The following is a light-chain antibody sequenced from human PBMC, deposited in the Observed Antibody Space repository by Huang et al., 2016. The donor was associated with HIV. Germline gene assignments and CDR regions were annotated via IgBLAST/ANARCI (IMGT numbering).Light chain of an antibody. CDR1: QSVGTY. CDR3: QQRTDWPRALT. J-gene: IGKJ4*01. V-gene: IGKV3-11*01. CDR2: DTS. Sequence: EIVLTQSPATLSLSPGERATLSCRASQSVGTYLAWYQQKPGKAPRRLIYDTSNRATGIPARFSGSGSGTDFTLTISSLEPEDFAVYYGQQRTDWPRALTFGGGTKVEIK.